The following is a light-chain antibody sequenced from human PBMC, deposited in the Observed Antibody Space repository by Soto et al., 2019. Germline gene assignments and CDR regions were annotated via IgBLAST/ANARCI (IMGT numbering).Light chain of an antibody. CDR3: SSYTSSSTLV. J-gene: IGLJ2*01. CDR1: SSDVGGYNY. CDR2: DVS. Sequence: QSALTQPASVSGSPGQSITISCTGTSSDVGGYNYVSWYQQHPGTAPTLMIYDVSNRPSGVSNRFSGSKSGNTASLTISGLQAEDEADYYCSSYTSSSTLVFGGGTKVTVL. V-gene: IGLV2-14*01.